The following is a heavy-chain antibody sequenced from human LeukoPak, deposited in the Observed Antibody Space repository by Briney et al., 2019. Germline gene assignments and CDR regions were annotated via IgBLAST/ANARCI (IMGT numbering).Heavy chain of an antibody. CDR1: GFTVSSNY. CDR3: ARGPSAAGRDY. J-gene: IGHJ4*02. CDR2: IYSGGST. D-gene: IGHD6-13*01. V-gene: IGHV3-53*01. Sequence: GGSLRLSCAASGFTVSSNYMSWVRQAPGKGLEWVSVIYSGGSTYYADSVRGRFTISRDNSKNTLYLQMNSLRADDTAVYYCARGPSAAGRDYWGQGTLVTVSS.